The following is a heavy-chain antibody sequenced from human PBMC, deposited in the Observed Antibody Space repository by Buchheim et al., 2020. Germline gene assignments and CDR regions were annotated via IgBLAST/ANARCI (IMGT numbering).Heavy chain of an antibody. CDR3: AKDGGWELLPGGTYYFDY. CDR1: GFTFSSYG. D-gene: IGHD1-26*01. Sequence: QVQLVESGGGVVQPGRSLRLSCAASGFTFSSYGMHWVRQAPGKGLEWVAVIWYDGSNKYYADSVKGRFTISRDNSKNTLYLQMNSLRAEDTAVYYCAKDGGWELLPGGTYYFDYWGQGTL. J-gene: IGHJ4*02. V-gene: IGHV3-33*06. CDR2: IWYDGSNK.